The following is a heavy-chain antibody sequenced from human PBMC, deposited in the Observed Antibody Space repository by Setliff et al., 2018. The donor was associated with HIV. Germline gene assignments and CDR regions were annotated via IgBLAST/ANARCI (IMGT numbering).Heavy chain of an antibody. D-gene: IGHD3-10*01. Sequence: SGPTLVNPTETLTLTCTVSGFSLSNTRMGVSWIRQPPGKGLEWLGYMSFSANSNYNPSLKTRIPISIDTSKNQFPLRLKSVTAADAAIYYCARGAGAFGAKLDSWGQGSLVTVSS. CDR2: MSFSANS. CDR3: ARGAGAFGAKLDS. CDR1: GFSLSNTRMG. V-gene: IGHV4-61*01. J-gene: IGHJ4*02.